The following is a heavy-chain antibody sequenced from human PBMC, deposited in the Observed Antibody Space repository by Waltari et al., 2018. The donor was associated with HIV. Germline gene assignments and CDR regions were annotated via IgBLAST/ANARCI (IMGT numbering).Heavy chain of an antibody. V-gene: IGHV1-69*01. CDR1: GGTFSSYA. J-gene: IGHJ4*02. CDR3: ARVSEIYSSSSGAFDY. CDR2: IIPIFGTS. Sequence: QVQLVQSGPEVKKPGSSVKVPCKAFGGTFSSYAITWVRQAPGQGLGWMGGIIPIFGTSNYAQKFQGRVTITADESTSTVYMELSSLRSEDTAVYYCARVSEIYSSSSGAFDYWGQGTLVTVSS. D-gene: IGHD6-6*01.